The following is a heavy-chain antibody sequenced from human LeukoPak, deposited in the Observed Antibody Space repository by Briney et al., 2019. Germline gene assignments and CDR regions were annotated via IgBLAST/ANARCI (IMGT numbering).Heavy chain of an antibody. Sequence: SETLSLTCTVSGGSISSSSYNWGWIRQPPGKGLEWIGNIYYSGSTNYNPSLKSRVTISVDTSKNQFSLKLSSVTAADTAVYYCARGSASLMYYSGSYCDYWGQGTLVTVSS. V-gene: IGHV4-39*07. CDR1: GGSISSSSYN. CDR2: IYYSGST. CDR3: ARGSASLMYYSGSYCDY. D-gene: IGHD1-26*01. J-gene: IGHJ4*02.